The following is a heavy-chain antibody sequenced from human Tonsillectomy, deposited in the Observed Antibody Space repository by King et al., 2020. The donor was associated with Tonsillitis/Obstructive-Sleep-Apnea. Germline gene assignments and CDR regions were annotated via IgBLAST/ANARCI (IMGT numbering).Heavy chain of an antibody. CDR2: ISSSGSTI. CDR1: GFTFSSYE. V-gene: IGHV3-48*03. D-gene: IGHD3-22*01. CDR3: ARGLGPLMDSSGDYRFDY. J-gene: IGHJ4*02. Sequence: VQLVESGGGLVQPGGSLRLSCAASGFTFSSYEMNWVRQAPGKGLEWVSYISSSGSTIYYADSVKGRFTISRDNAKNSLYLQMNSLRAEDTAVYYCARGLGPLMDSSGDYRFDYWGKGTLVTVSS.